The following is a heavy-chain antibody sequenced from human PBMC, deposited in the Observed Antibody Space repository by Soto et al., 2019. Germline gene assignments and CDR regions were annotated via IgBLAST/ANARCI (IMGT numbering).Heavy chain of an antibody. V-gene: IGHV3-33*08. D-gene: IGHD3-10*01. CDR1: GFTFTTYT. J-gene: IGHJ4*02. Sequence: GGSLRLSCATSGFTFTTYTMGWVRQAPGKGLEWVAVIWDGGSNKYYADSVKGRFTISRDNSKNTLYLQMNSLRAEDTAVYYCARDGLLWFGELTPYYFDYWGQGTLVTVSS. CDR2: IWDGGSNK. CDR3: ARDGLLWFGELTPYYFDY.